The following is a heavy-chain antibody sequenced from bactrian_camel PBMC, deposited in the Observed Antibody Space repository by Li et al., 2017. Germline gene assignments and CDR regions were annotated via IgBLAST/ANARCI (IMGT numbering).Heavy chain of an antibody. J-gene: IGHJ4*01. Sequence: HAQLVESGGGLVQPGGSLRLSCAYSGWTFSRYWMYWVRQAPGKGLEWVSYIQIDGSSTSYADSVKGRFAIFQDTAKNTVVLQLNDLRPEDTGTYYCATDPLLMRPLNPSEYQIWGQGTQVTVS. CDR3: ATDPLLMRPLNPSEYQI. CDR2: IQIDGSST. V-gene: IGHV3S1*01. CDR1: GWTFSRYW.